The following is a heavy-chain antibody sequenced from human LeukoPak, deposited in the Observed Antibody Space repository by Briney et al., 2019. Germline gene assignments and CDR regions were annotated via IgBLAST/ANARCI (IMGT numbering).Heavy chain of an antibody. J-gene: IGHJ4*02. CDR2: ISAYNGNT. CDR1: GYTFITYG. V-gene: IGHV1-18*01. Sequence: GASVKVSCKASGYTFITYGITWVRQAPGQGLEWMGWISAYNGNTNYAQKPQGRVTMTTDTSTSTAYMELRSLRSDDTAVYYCARAHQRDSAMIYWGQGALVTVSS. CDR3: ARAHQRDSAMIY. D-gene: IGHD2-2*01.